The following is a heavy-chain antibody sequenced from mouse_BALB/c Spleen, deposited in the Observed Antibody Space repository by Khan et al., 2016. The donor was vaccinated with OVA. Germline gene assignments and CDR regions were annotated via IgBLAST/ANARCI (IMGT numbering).Heavy chain of an antibody. CDR2: IKPYNDDT. Sequence: VQLQQSGPDLVNPGASVKMSCKASGYTFTSYIMHWVKQKPGQGLEWIGYIKPYNDDTKYNEKFKDKATLTSDKSSSTAYMELSSLTSEDSAVYYCARGGVFDYWGQGTALTVSS. CDR1: GYTFTSYI. V-gene: IGHV1S136*01. CDR3: ARGGVFDY. J-gene: IGHJ2*01.